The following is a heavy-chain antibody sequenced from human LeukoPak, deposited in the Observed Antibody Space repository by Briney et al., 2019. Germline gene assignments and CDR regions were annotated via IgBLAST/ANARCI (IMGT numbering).Heavy chain of an antibody. J-gene: IGHJ4*02. CDR3: TRQWHTPSDY. D-gene: IGHD6-19*01. CDR2: INGDGSST. V-gene: IGHV3-74*01. CDR1: GFIFNNYW. Sequence: GGSLRLSGAASGFIFNNYWMHWVRQTPGEGPLWLSRINGDGSSTSYAYSVQGRTIISRDNAKNTLYLQMNSLRAEDTAVYYCTRQWHTPSDYWGQGTLVTVSS.